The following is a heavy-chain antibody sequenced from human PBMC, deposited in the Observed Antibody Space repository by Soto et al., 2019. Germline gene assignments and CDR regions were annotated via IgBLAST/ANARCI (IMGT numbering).Heavy chain of an antibody. J-gene: IGHJ4*02. CDR3: AGYKYGYNS. CDR1: GYSLTTLD. CDR2: MNPNSGTT. D-gene: IGHD5-18*01. Sequence: QVQLVQSGAEVKKPGASVRVSCTASGYSLTTLDINWVRQATGQGLEWMGWMNPNSGTTGYAQRFQGRITLTRTTSISTAYMELSGLRSEDTAVYYCAGYKYGYNSWGQGTLVTVSS. V-gene: IGHV1-8*01.